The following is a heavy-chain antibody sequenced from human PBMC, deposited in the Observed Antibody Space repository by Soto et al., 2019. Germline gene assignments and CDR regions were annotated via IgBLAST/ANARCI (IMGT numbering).Heavy chain of an antibody. CDR3: ARDRPEIECLSPTDGFDV. CDR2: IAQDGSEK. D-gene: IGHD3-3*01. Sequence: GGSLRLSCAASGFTFSMYWMTWVRQAPGKGLEWVANIAQDGSEKFYVDSVRGRFTISRDNAKNLLFLQMNGLRVEDTAVYYCARDRPEIECLSPTDGFDVWGQGTMVTVSS. V-gene: IGHV3-7*01. CDR1: GFTFSMYW. J-gene: IGHJ3*01.